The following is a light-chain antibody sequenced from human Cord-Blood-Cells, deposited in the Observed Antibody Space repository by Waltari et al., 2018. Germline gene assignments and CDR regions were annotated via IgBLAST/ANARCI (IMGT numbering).Light chain of an antibody. Sequence: QSALTQPASVSGSPGQSIPIPCTGTSSDGGGYNYVSWYQQHPGKAPKLMIYDVSKRPSGVSNRFSGSKSGNTASLTISGLQAEDEADYYCSSYTSSSTLVFGGGTKLTVL. V-gene: IGLV2-14*01. CDR3: SSYTSSSTLV. J-gene: IGLJ3*02. CDR2: DVS. CDR1: SSDGGGYNY.